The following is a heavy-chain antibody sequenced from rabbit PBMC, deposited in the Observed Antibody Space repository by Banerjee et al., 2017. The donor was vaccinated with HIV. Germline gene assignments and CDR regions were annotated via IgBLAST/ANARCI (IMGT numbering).Heavy chain of an antibody. J-gene: IGHJ4*01. CDR3: ARGTYGYAGYAPYYFDL. Sequence: QEQLVESGGGLVTLGGSLTLTCTASGFSFSSNYYMCWVRQAPGKGLEWIGCIYTGNGSTYYATWAKGRFTISKTSSTTVTLQMTSLTAADTATYLCARGTYGYAGYAPYYFDLWGQGTLVTVS. CDR1: GFSFSSNYY. D-gene: IGHD6-1*01. CDR2: IYTGNGST. V-gene: IGHV1S45*01.